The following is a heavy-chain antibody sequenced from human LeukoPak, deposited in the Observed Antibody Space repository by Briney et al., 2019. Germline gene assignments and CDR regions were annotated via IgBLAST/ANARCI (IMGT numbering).Heavy chain of an antibody. CDR2: INPNSGGT. CDR3: ATGMLNYGDFDY. CDR1: GYTFTGYY. D-gene: IGHD3-16*01. Sequence: GASVKVSCKASGYTFTGYYMHWVRQAPGQGLEWMGWINPNSGGTNYAQKLQGRVTMTTDTSTSTAYMELRSLRSDDTAVYYCATGMLNYGDFDYWGQGTLVTVSS. J-gene: IGHJ4*02. V-gene: IGHV1-2*02.